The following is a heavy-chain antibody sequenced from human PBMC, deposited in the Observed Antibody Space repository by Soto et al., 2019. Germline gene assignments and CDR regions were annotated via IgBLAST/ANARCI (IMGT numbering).Heavy chain of an antibody. CDR3: PKDARANDGIWRNDP. CDR2: RLRPGRST. V-gene: IGHV3-23*01. CDR1: GFMFSAYA. J-gene: IGHJ5*02. D-gene: IGHD3-3*02. Sequence: GGSLRLSCAASGFMFSAYAMTWARQAPGKELEGVSGRLRPGRSTYYADSVNGRFTISVDTSANTVYVQMDSLRAEDTAVYYCPKDARANDGIWRNDPWGQGTVVTLSA.